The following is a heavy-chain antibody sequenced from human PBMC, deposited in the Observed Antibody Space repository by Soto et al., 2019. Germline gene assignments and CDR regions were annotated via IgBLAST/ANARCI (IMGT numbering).Heavy chain of an antibody. CDR2: IKSKTDGGTT. CDR1: GFTFSNAW. CDR3: TTDDPINKY. J-gene: IGHJ4*02. Sequence: VGSLRLSGAASGFTFSNAWMSWVRQAPGKGLEWVGRIKSKTDGGTTDCAAAVKGRFTISRDDSKNTLYLQMNSLKSEDTAVYYCTTDDPINKYWGQGTLVTVSS. V-gene: IGHV3-15*01.